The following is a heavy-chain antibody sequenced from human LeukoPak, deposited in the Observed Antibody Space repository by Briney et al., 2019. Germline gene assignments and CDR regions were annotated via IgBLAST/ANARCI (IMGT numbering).Heavy chain of an antibody. CDR3: AKHSGSYQTAFDY. CDR1: GFTFSSYG. Sequence: QPGRSLRLSCAASGFTFSSYGMHWVRQAPGKGLEWVAVISYDGSNKYYADSVKGRFTISRDNSKNPLYRQMNSLRAEDTAWYYCAKHSGSYQTAFDYCGQGTLVAVSS. D-gene: IGHD1-26*01. J-gene: IGHJ4*02. V-gene: IGHV3-30*18. CDR2: ISYDGSNK.